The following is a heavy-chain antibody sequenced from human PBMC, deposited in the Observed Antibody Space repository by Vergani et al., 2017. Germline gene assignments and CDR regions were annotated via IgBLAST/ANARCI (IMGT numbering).Heavy chain of an antibody. CDR2: IRNKAYGGAT. CDR1: GFSFGDYA. D-gene: IGHD3-3*02. V-gene: IGHV3-49*04. J-gene: IGHJ4*02. Sequence: EVQLVESGGGLVPPERSLRLSCAASGFSFGDYAMTWARQAPGKGLEWVLFIRNKAYGGATEYAASVKGRFTISRDDSKRLAYLQLSGLKTGDTAVYFCSRGRRYIFGYYDCWGQGTLVTVSS. CDR3: SRGRRYIFGYYDC.